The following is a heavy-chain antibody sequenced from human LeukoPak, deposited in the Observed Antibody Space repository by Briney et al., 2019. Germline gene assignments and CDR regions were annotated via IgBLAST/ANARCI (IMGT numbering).Heavy chain of an antibody. Sequence: ASAKVSCKASGYFFSDYYMHWVRQAPGQGLEWLGWINPKSGAADYAQQFRGRVTMTRDTSINTDYMEMKRVTSDDTAVYYCARGAEAETSPLDFWGQGTLVIVS. CDR2: INPKSGAA. V-gene: IGHV1-2*02. CDR1: GYFFSDYY. CDR3: ARGAEAETSPLDF. J-gene: IGHJ4*02. D-gene: IGHD6-13*01.